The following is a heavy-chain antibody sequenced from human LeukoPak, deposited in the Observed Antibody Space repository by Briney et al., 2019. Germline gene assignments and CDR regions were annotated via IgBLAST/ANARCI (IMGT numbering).Heavy chain of an antibody. V-gene: IGHV1-2*02. CDR3: ARDPAPIAVAALNWLDP. Sequence: GASVKVSCKASGYTFTGYYMHWVRQAPGQGLEWMGWINPNSGGTNYAQKFQGRVTMTRDTSISTAYMELSRLRSDDTAVYYCARDPAPIAVAALNWLDPWGQGTLVTVSS. CDR1: GYTFTGYY. J-gene: IGHJ5*02. D-gene: IGHD6-19*01. CDR2: INPNSGGT.